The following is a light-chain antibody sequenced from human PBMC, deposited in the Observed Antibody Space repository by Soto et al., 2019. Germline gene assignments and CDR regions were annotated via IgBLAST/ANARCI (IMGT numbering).Light chain of an antibody. V-gene: IGLV2-11*01. CDR1: SSDVGGYNY. Sequence: QSALTQPRSVSGSPGQSVTISCTGTSSDVGGYNYVSWYQQHPGKAPKLMIYDVSKRPSGVPDRFSGSKSGNTASLTISGLPAEDEDDYYCCSYAGSYTWVFGGGTKVTVL. CDR2: DVS. CDR3: CSYAGSYTWV. J-gene: IGLJ3*02.